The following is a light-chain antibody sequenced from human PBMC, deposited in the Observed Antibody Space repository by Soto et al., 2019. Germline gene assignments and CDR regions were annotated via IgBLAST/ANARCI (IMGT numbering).Light chain of an antibody. J-gene: IGKJ4*01. V-gene: IGKV3-20*01. CDR3: QQYGSSPLT. CDR1: QSASSSY. CDR2: GAS. Sequence: EIVLTQSPGTLSLSLGETATLSCRASQSASSSYLAWYQQKPGQAPRLLIYGASSRATGIPDRFSGSGSGTDFTLTISRLEPEDFAVYYCQQYGSSPLTFGGGTKVEIK.